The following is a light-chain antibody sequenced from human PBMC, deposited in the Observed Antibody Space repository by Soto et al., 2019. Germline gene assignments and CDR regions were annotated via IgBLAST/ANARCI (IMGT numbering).Light chain of an antibody. CDR1: SSDVGGYNY. CDR3: SSYTSSRTLV. CDR2: DVS. Sequence: QSALTQPASVSGSPGQSLTISCTGTSSDVGGYNYVSWYQQHPGKAPKLMIYDVSSRPSGVSNRFSGSKSGNTASLTISGLQAEDEADYYCSSYTSSRTLVFGGGTKLTVL. V-gene: IGLV2-14*01. J-gene: IGLJ2*01.